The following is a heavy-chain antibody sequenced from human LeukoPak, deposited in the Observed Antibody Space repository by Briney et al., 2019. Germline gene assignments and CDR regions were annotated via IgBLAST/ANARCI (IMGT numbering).Heavy chain of an antibody. CDR3: AREEYQLLYYYYGMDV. J-gene: IGHJ6*02. Sequence: GGSLRLSCAASGFTFSDYYMSWIRQAPGKGLEWVSYISSSGSTIYYADSVKGRFTISRDNAKNSLYLQMNSLRAEDTAVYHCAREEYQLLYYYYGMDVWGQGTTVTVSS. CDR2: ISSSGSTI. V-gene: IGHV3-11*01. D-gene: IGHD2-2*01. CDR1: GFTFSDYY.